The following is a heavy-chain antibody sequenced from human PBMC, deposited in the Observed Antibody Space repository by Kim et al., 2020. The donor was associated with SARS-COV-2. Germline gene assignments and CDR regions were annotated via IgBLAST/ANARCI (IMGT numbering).Heavy chain of an antibody. J-gene: IGHJ3*02. D-gene: IGHD3-3*01. Sequence: SVKGRFTTSRANAKNSLYLQMNSLRAEDTALYYCAKDMGVVLAVGDAFDIWGQGTMVTVSS. V-gene: IGHV3-9*01. CDR3: AKDMGVVLAVGDAFDI.